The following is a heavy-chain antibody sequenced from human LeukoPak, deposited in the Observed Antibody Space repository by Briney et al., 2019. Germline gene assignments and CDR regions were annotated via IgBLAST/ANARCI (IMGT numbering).Heavy chain of an antibody. J-gene: IGHJ4*02. Sequence: GSLRLSCAASGFTFSSYWMSWVRQAPGKGLEWVAHIKQDGSERYYVDSVKGRFTISRDNAKNSLYLQMNSLRAEDTAVYYCARESYNWNYDYWGQGTLVTVSS. V-gene: IGHV3-7*01. CDR3: ARESYNWNYDY. CDR1: GFTFSSYW. D-gene: IGHD1-7*01. CDR2: IKQDGSER.